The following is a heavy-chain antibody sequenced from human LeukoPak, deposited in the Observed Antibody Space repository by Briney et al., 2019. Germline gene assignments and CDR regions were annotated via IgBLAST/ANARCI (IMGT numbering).Heavy chain of an antibody. CDR2: INHSGST. CDR1: GGSFSGYY. D-gene: IGHD3-10*01. Sequence: SETLSLTCAVYGGSFSGYYWSWIRQPPGKGLEWIGEINHSGSTNYNPYLKSRVTISVDTSKNQFSLKLSSVTAADTAVYYCASRGVRGVINYFDYWGQGTLVTVSS. J-gene: IGHJ4*02. CDR3: ASRGVRGVINYFDY. V-gene: IGHV4-34*01.